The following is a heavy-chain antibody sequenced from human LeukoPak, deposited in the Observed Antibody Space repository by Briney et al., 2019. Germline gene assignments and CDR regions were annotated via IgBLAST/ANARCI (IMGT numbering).Heavy chain of an antibody. Sequence: SETLSLTCTVSGGSISSYYWSWIRQPPGKGLEWIGYIYYSGSTNYNPSLKSRVTISVDTSKNQFSLKLSSVTAADTAVYYCARAYSSSWYSHPIEYFQHWGQGTLVTVSS. CDR3: ARAYSSSWYSHPIEYFQH. D-gene: IGHD6-13*01. CDR1: GGSISSYY. V-gene: IGHV4-59*01. CDR2: IYYSGST. J-gene: IGHJ1*01.